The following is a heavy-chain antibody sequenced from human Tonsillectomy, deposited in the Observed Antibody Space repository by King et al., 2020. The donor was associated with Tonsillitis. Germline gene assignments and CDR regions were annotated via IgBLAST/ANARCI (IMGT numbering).Heavy chain of an antibody. CDR3: ARHVRVRGVPAYFDY. Sequence: QLQESGPGLVRPSETLSLTCSVSGDSIWNYYWSWIRQPPGKGLEWVGYFFYSGSTDSNPSLKSRVTMSMDMPKNQLSLNLNSVTAADTAVYYCARHVRVRGVPAYFDYWGGESWSPSPQ. D-gene: IGHD3-10*01. CDR1: GDSIWNYY. V-gene: IGHV4-59*08. CDR2: FFYSGST. J-gene: IGHJ4*02.